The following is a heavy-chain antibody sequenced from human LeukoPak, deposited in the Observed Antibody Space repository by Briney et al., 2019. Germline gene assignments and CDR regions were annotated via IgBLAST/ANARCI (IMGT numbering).Heavy chain of an antibody. CDR1: GFTFSSYG. Sequence: PGGSLRLSXAASGFTFSSYGMHWVRQAPGKGLEWVAVIWYDGSNKYYADSVKGRFTISRDNSKNTLYLQMNSLRAEDTAVYYCAKDRGDGYNNNFDYWGQGTLVTVSS. CDR2: IWYDGSNK. V-gene: IGHV3-33*06. D-gene: IGHD5-24*01. J-gene: IGHJ4*02. CDR3: AKDRGDGYNNNFDY.